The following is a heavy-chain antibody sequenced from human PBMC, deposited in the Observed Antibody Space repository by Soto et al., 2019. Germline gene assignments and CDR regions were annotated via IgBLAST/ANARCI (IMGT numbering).Heavy chain of an antibody. D-gene: IGHD5-12*01. CDR3: ARDRDGYNYAFDI. V-gene: IGHV4-39*01. CDR2: IYYSGST. J-gene: IGHJ3*02. CDR1: GGSISSSSYY. Sequence: LTCTVSGGSISSSSYYWGWIRQPPGKGLEWIGSIYYSGSTYYNPSLKSRVTISVDTSKNQFSLKLSSVTAADTAVYYCARDRDGYNYAFDIWGQGTMVTVSS.